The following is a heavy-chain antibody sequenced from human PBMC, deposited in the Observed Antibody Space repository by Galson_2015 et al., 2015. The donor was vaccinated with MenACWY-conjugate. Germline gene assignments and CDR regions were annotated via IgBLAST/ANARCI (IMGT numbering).Heavy chain of an antibody. D-gene: IGHD6-19*01. V-gene: IGHV1-18*01. Sequence: SVKVSCKASGYTFRVHDINWVRQAPGQGLEWMGWINVYSGNTGYAEKSQGRVTMTADTSTSTAYMELRSLRSDDTAVYFCARETLGSGWYFFDFWGQGTPVTVSS. J-gene: IGHJ4*02. CDR2: INVYSGNT. CDR3: ARETLGSGWYFFDF. CDR1: GYTFRVHD.